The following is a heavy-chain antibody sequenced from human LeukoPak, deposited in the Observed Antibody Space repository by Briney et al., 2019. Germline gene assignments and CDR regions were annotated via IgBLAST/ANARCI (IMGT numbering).Heavy chain of an antibody. CDR1: GFTLSIYW. J-gene: IGHJ4*02. Sequence: GGSVTLFCAASGFTLSIYWMNCAREARGEGLVWVSRIANGGSHTTYADPEKGRHSISRDHEKHTLYPQMQRQRRDDTAVYYCAGGRPQGNDYWGQGTLVTVSS. CDR2: IANGGSHT. V-gene: IGHV3-74*01. D-gene: IGHD4-23*01. CDR3: AGGRPQGNDY.